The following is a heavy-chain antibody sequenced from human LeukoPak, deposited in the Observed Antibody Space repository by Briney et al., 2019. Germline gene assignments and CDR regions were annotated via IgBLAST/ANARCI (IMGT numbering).Heavy chain of an antibody. J-gene: IGHJ5*02. D-gene: IGHD6-6*01. CDR3: ARGFFLAARAWFDP. CDR2: INPNSGGT. CDR1: GYTLTGYY. V-gene: IGHV1-2*02. Sequence: GASVKVSCKASGYTLTGYYMHWVRQAPGQGLEWMGWINPNSGGTNYAQKFQGRVTMTRDTSISTAYMELSRLRSDDTAVYYCARGFFLAARAWFDPWGQGTLVTVSS.